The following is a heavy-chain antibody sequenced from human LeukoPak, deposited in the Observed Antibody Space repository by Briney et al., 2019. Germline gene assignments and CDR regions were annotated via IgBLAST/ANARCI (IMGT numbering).Heavy chain of an antibody. Sequence: GESLKISCKGSGYSFTSYWIGWVRQMPGKGLEWMGIIYPGDSDTRYSPSFQGQVTISADKSISTAYLQWSSLKASDTAMYYCARQGRLLWFGELLYDYWGQGTLVTVSS. V-gene: IGHV5-51*01. CDR3: ARQGRLLWFGELLYDY. CDR1: GYSFTSYW. CDR2: IYPGDSDT. J-gene: IGHJ4*02. D-gene: IGHD3-10*01.